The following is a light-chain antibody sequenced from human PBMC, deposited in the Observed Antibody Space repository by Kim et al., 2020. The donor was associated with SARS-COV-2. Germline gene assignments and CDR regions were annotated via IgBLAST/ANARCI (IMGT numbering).Light chain of an antibody. CDR2: DTN. V-gene: IGLV7-43*01. CDR1: TGAVTNAYW. CDR3: LLFYRGAWV. J-gene: IGLJ3*02. Sequence: QAVVTQEPSLTVSPGGTVTLTCASSTGAVTNAYWPNWFQQKPGQPPQALIFDTNGRDSWAPAWFSGSLLGGTAAMTLSGFQPEDEADYYCLLFYRGAWVFGGGTQLTVL.